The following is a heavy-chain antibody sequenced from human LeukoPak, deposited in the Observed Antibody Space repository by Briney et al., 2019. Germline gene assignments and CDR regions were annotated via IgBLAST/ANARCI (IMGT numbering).Heavy chain of an antibody. CDR1: GGTFSSYA. D-gene: IGHD3-22*01. CDR3: ARDVYYDSSGQDDY. V-gene: IGHV1-69*13. Sequence: SVKVSCKASGGTFSSYAISWVRQAPGQGLEWMGGIIPIFGTANYAQKFQGRVTITADEPTSTAYMELSSLRSEDTAVYYCARDVYYDSSGQDDYWGQGTLVTVSS. CDR2: IIPIFGTA. J-gene: IGHJ4*02.